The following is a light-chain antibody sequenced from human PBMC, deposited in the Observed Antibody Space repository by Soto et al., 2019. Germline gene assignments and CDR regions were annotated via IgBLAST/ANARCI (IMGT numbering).Light chain of an antibody. CDR3: LQIDTFPYT. Sequence: DIRMTQSPSSVSASVGDRVIISCRASQDIDRWLAWFQHKPGKAPKLLISTASSLQSGVPSRFSGSGSGTEFTLTINSLQFEDFATYYWLQIDTFPYTFGLGTKLE. CDR2: TAS. CDR1: QDIDRW. V-gene: IGKV1D-12*01. J-gene: IGKJ2*01.